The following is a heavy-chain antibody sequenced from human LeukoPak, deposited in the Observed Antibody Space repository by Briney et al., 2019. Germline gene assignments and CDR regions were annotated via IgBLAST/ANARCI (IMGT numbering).Heavy chain of an antibody. CDR2: IYPGDSDT. CDR1: GYSFTSYW. Sequence: GESLTISCKGSGYSFTSYWIGWVRQMPGKGLEWMGIIYPGDSDTRYSPSFQGQVTISADKSISTAYLQWSSLKASDTAMYYRARQAYDSFSWFDPWGQGTLVTVSS. CDR3: ARQAYDSFSWFDP. V-gene: IGHV5-51*01. D-gene: IGHD3-9*01. J-gene: IGHJ5*02.